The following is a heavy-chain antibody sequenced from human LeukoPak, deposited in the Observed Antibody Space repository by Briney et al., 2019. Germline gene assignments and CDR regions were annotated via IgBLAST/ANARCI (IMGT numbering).Heavy chain of an antibody. CDR3: ARDVRQGYSYGFHY. D-gene: IGHD5-18*01. CDR2: ISYDDGSNK. J-gene: IGHJ4*02. CDR1: GFTFSSYV. V-gene: IGHV3-30*04. Sequence: GRSLRLSCAASGFTFSSYVMHWVRQAPGKGLEWVALISYDDGSNKYYADSVKGRFTISRDNSKNTLYLQMNSLRTEDTAVYYCARDVRQGYSYGFHYWGQGTLVTVSS.